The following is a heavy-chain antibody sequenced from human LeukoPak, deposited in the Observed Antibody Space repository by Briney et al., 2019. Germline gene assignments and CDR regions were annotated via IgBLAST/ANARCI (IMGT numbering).Heavy chain of an antibody. CDR2: LSYDGSNK. CDR3: AKDLNSPGGESYYTTFDY. V-gene: IGHV3-30*18. CDR1: GFTFSSYD. D-gene: IGHD1-26*01. J-gene: IGHJ4*02. Sequence: PGRSLRLSCAASGFTFSSYDIHWVRQAPGKGLEWVAILSYDGSNKYYADSVKGRFTISRDSSKNTVYLQMNSLRAEDTAVCYCAKDLNSPGGESYYTTFDYWGQGTLVTVSS.